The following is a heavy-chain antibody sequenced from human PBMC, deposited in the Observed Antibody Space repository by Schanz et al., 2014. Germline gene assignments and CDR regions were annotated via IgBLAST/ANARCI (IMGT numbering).Heavy chain of an antibody. CDR3: ARAPTRMNMFRGVTYFFDY. J-gene: IGHJ4*02. CDR1: GGTFSSYA. Sequence: QVQLVQSGAEVKKPGSSVTVSCKASGGTFSSYAFSWVRQAPGQGLEWMGWISTYNGHTRYGQKFQDRLSLTTDTDTATAHVELRSLRTDDTAVYYCARAPTRMNMFRGVTYFFDYWGQGTLVTVSS. CDR2: ISTYNGHT. D-gene: IGHD3-10*01. V-gene: IGHV1-18*01.